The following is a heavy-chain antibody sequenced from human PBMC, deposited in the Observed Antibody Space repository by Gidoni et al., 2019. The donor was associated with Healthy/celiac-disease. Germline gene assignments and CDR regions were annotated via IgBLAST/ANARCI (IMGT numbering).Heavy chain of an antibody. CDR2: IKSKTDGGTT. CDR3: TTDHEWLLGILIDY. V-gene: IGHV3-15*01. Sequence: EVQLVESGGGLVKPGGSLRLYCAASGFTFSNAWMSWVRQASGKGLEWVGRIKSKTDGGTTDYAAPVKGRFPISRDDSKNTLYLQMNSLKTEDTAVYYCTTDHEWLLGILIDYWGQGTLVTVSS. D-gene: IGHD3-3*01. CDR1: GFTFSNAW. J-gene: IGHJ4*02.